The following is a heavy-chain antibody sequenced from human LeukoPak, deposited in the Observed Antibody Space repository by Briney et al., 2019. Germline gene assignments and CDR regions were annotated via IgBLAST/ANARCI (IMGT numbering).Heavy chain of an antibody. V-gene: IGHV4-59*01. J-gene: IGHJ3*02. CDR1: GGSISRYY. Sequence: SETLSLTCTVSGGSISRYYWSWIRQPPGKGLEWIGYIYYSGSTNYNPSLKSRVTMSVDTSKNQFSLKLSSVTAADTAVYYCARTADAFDIWGQGTMVTVSS. CDR2: IYYSGST. CDR3: ARTADAFDI.